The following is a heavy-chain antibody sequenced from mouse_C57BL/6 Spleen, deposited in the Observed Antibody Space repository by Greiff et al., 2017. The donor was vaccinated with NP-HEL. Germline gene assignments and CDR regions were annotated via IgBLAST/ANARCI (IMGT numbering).Heavy chain of an antibody. CDR3: ARGGQLGAMDY. D-gene: IGHD3-3*01. CDR1: GYTFTSYW. V-gene: IGHV1-64*01. CDR2: IHPNSGST. J-gene: IGHJ4*01. Sequence: QVQLKQPGAELVKPGASVKLSCKASGYTFTSYWMHWVKQRPGQGLEWIGMIHPNSGSTNYNEKFKSKATLTVDKSSSTAYMQLSSLTSEDSAVYYCARGGQLGAMDYWGQGTSVTVSS.